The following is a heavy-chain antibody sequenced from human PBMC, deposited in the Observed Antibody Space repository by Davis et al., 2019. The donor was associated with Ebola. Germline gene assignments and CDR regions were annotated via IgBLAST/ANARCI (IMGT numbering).Heavy chain of an antibody. Sequence: PGGSLRLSCAASGFTFSSYWMHWVRQAPGKGLVWVSRINSDGSSTSYADSVKGRFTISRDNAKNTLYLQMNSLRAEDTAVYYCARAPRVSNYYYYGMDVWGQGTTVTVSS. CDR3: ARAPRVSNYYYYGMDV. CDR1: GFTFSSYW. J-gene: IGHJ6*02. D-gene: IGHD6-6*01. CDR2: INSDGSST. V-gene: IGHV3-74*01.